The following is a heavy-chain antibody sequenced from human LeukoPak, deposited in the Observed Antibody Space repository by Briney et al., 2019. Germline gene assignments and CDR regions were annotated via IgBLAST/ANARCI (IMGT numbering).Heavy chain of an antibody. V-gene: IGHV5-51*01. CDR1: GSSFTSYW. CDR3: ARHQGRYGDYAEVWFDP. J-gene: IGHJ5*02. Sequence: GESLKISCKGSGSSFTSYWIGWVRPMPEKGLEWMGIIYPGDSDTRYSPSFQGQVTISADKSTSTAYLQWSSLKASDTAMYYCARHQGRYGDYAEVWFDPWGQGTLVTVSS. CDR2: IYPGDSDT. D-gene: IGHD4-17*01.